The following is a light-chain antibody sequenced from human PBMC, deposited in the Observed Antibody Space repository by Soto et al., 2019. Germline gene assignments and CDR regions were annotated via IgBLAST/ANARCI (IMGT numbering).Light chain of an antibody. CDR1: HSVDSY. V-gene: IGKV3-11*01. CDR2: DAS. CDR3: QQRRDWPLFT. Sequence: EIVLTQSPATLSLSPGERATLSCRASHSVDSYLAWYQHKPGQAPRLLISDASNRATGIPARFSGSGSGTDFTHTISSLEPGDLALYYCQQRRDWPLFTFGPGTKVDVK. J-gene: IGKJ3*01.